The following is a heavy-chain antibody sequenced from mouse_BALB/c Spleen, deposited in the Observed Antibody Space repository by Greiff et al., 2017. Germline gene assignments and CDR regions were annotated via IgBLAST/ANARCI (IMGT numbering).Heavy chain of an antibody. CDR3: ARWLTGNAY. Sequence: VQLKQSGAELVRPGALVKLSCKASGFNIKDYYMHWVKQRPEQGLEWIGWIDPENGNTIYDPKFQGKASITADTSSNTAYLQLSSLTSEDTAVYYCARWLTGNAYWGQVTLVTVSA. CDR2: IDPENGNT. J-gene: IGHJ3*01. D-gene: IGHD4-1*01. V-gene: IGHV14-1*02. CDR1: GFNIKDYY.